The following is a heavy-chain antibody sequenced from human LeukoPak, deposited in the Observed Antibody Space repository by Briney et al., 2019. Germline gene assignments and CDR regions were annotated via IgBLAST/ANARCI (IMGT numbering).Heavy chain of an antibody. V-gene: IGHV1-24*01. Sequence: GSVRVSCTVSGYTLTELSMHWVRQAPGKGLGWVGGFNPKDGETIYAQTFKGRVTMTQDTSTDTAYIELSSLRSEHTAVYYCATAPQRIAVACTGVYYFDYWGQGTLVTVSS. CDR1: GYTLTELS. CDR2: FNPKDGET. CDR3: ATAPQRIAVACTGVYYFDY. J-gene: IGHJ4*02. D-gene: IGHD6-19*01.